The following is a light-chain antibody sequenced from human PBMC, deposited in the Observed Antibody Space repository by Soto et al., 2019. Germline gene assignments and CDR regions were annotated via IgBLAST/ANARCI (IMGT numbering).Light chain of an antibody. CDR2: GAS. J-gene: IGKJ1*01. CDR3: QHYNNWPPWT. CDR1: QSVSTN. V-gene: IGKV3-15*01. Sequence: EIVMTQSPATLSVSPGERATLSCRASQSVSTNLAWYQQKLGQAPRLHIYGASTRATGIPARFSGSGSGTEFTLTISSMQSEDFAVYYCQHYNNWPPWTFGQGTKVEIK.